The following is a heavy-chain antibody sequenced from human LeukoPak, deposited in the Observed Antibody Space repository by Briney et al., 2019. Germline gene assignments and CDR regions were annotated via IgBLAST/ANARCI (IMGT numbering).Heavy chain of an antibody. CDR2: IGAYNGNT. J-gene: IGHJ5*02. CDR3: ARGRYCSSTSCWSFDP. V-gene: IGHV1-18*01. D-gene: IGHD2-2*01. CDR1: GYTFTSYG. Sequence: SVKVSCKASGYTFTSYGISWVRQAPGQGLEWMGWIGAYNGNTNYAQKLQGRVTMTTDTSTSTAYMELRSLRSDDTAVYYCARGRYCSSTSCWSFDPWGQGTLVTVSS.